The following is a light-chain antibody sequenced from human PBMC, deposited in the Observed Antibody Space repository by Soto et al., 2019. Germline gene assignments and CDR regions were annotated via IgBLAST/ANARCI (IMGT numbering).Light chain of an antibody. J-gene: IGLJ1*01. Sequence: QSVLSPPSSVSGSPGQSITISCTGTISDVGGSAYVSWYQQFPGNVPRLLIYKVTNRPSGVSYRFSGSKSGNTASLTISGRQAEDEADYCCNSSTTGSLYVFGTGTKVTVL. CDR2: KVT. CDR3: NSSTTGSLYV. CDR1: ISDVGGSAY. V-gene: IGLV2-14*01.